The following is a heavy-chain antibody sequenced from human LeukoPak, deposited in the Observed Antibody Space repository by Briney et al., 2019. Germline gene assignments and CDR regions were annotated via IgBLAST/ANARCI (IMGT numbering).Heavy chain of an antibody. D-gene: IGHD3/OR15-3a*01. CDR3: ARVVDWGWYFDL. J-gene: IGHJ2*01. V-gene: IGHV1-18*01. Sequence: ATVKVYCKASGYTFTSYGISWVRQAPGQGLEWMGWISVYNGNTNYEQKLQGRVTMTTDTSTSTAYMELRSLRSDDTAVYYCARVVDWGWYFDLWGRGTLVTVSS. CDR2: ISVYNGNT. CDR1: GYTFTSYG.